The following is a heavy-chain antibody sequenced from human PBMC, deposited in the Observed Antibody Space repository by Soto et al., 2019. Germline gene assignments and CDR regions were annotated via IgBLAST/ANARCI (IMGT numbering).Heavy chain of an antibody. V-gene: IGHV3-23*01. Sequence: AGGSLRLACAASVFTFGIYAMSWVRQAPGKGLEWVSAIAASGATTYYADAVKGRLTVSRDNSKNTLYLQMNSLRAEDTAVYYCAKDRCGSRWRFDYWGQGTLVTVSS. J-gene: IGHJ4*02. CDR3: AKDRCGSRWRFDY. CDR2: IAASGATT. D-gene: IGHD6-19*01. CDR1: VFTFGIYA.